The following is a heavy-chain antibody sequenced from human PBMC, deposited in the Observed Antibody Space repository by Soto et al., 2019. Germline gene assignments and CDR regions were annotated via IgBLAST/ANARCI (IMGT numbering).Heavy chain of an antibody. CDR1: GFTFSSYW. Sequence: PGGSLRLSCAASGFTFSSYWMHWVRQAPGKGLVWVSRINSDGSSTSYADSVKGRFTISRDNAKNTLYLQMNSLRAEDTAVYYCERAWDTLYYYYGMDVWGQGTTVTVSS. J-gene: IGHJ6*02. V-gene: IGHV3-74*01. CDR3: ERAWDTLYYYYGMDV. CDR2: INSDGSST. D-gene: IGHD5-18*01.